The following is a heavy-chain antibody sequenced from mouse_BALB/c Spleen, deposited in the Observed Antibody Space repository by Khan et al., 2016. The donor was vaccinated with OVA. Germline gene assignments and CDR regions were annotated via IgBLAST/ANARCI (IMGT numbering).Heavy chain of an antibody. CDR2: ISSTGST. Sequence: EVKLLESGPGLVKPSQSLSLTCTVTGYSITSDYAWNWIRQFPGNKLEWMGYISSTGSTSYNPYLKSRISITRDTSKNQFFLHLNSVTTEDTATYYCARSLYYSDSYSMDYWGQGTSVTVSS. V-gene: IGHV3-2*02. J-gene: IGHJ4*01. CDR3: ARSLYYSDSYSMDY. CDR1: GYSITSDYA. D-gene: IGHD2-13*01.